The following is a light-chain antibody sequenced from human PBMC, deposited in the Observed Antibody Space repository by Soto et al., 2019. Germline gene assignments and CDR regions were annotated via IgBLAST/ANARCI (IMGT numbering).Light chain of an antibody. CDR3: SSYTSSSTRA. CDR2: DVS. V-gene: IGLV2-14*01. CDR1: SSDVGGYNY. J-gene: IGLJ2*01. Sequence: QSALTQPASVSGSPGQSITISCTGTSSDVGGYNYVSWYQQHPGKAPKHMIYDVSNRPSGVSNCFSGSKSGSTASLTISGLQAEDEADYYCSSYTSSSTRAFGGGTNLTVL.